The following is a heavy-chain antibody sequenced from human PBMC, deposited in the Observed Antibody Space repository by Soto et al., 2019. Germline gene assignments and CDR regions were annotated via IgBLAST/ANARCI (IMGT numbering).Heavy chain of an antibody. CDR2: IYHSGST. CDR3: ARGRNYDILTGPGRIDP. D-gene: IGHD3-9*01. V-gene: IGHV4-30-2*01. CDR1: GGSISSGGYS. Sequence: QLQLQESGSGLVKPSQTLSLTCAVSGGSISSGGYSWSWIRQPPGKGLEWIGDIYHSGSTYYNPSLKSRVTISVDRSKNQFSLKLSSVTAADTAVYYCARGRNYDILTGPGRIDPWGQGTLVTVSS. J-gene: IGHJ5*02.